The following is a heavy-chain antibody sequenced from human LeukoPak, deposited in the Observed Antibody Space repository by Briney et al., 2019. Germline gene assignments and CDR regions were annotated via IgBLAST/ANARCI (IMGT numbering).Heavy chain of an antibody. Sequence: GGSLRLSCAASGFIFSSYAMSWVRQAPGEGLEWVSSISGTGDSTYYADSVKGRFTISRDNSKNTLYLQMNSLRPEDTAVYYCAKTPYSSSWQAYYFDYWGQGTLVTVSS. CDR3: AKTPYSSSWQAYYFDY. CDR2: ISGTGDST. D-gene: IGHD6-13*01. CDR1: GFIFSSYA. J-gene: IGHJ4*02. V-gene: IGHV3-23*01.